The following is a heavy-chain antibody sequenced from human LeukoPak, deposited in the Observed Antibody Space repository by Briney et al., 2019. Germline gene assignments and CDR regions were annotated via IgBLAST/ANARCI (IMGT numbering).Heavy chain of an antibody. CDR2: ISYGGSDR. V-gene: IGHV3-30*04. J-gene: IGHJ4*02. CDR3: AKGRTYTSSSLADS. CDR1: GFLFSSYA. D-gene: IGHD6-6*01. Sequence: GGSLRLSCEVSGFLFSSYALHWVRQAPGKGLEWVAVISYGGSDRYYGDSVKGRFTISRDNSKNILYLQMKNLTPDDTAVYYCAKGRTYTSSSLADSWGQGTLATVSS.